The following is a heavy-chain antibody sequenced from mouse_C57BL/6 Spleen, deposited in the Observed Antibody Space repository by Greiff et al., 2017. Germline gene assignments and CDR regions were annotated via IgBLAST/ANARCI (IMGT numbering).Heavy chain of an antibody. V-gene: IGHV1-15*01. D-gene: IGHD3-2*02. Sequence: VQRVASGAELVRPGASVTLSCKASGYTFTDYEMHWVKQTPVHGLEWIGAIDPETGGTAYNQKFKGKAILTADKSSSTAYMELRSLTSEDSAVYYCLQLRLKDAMDYWGQGTSVTVSS. CDR2: IDPETGGT. J-gene: IGHJ4*01. CDR1: GYTFTDYE. CDR3: LQLRLKDAMDY.